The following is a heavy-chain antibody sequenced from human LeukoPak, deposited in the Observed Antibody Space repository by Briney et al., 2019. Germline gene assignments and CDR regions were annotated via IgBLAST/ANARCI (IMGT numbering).Heavy chain of an antibody. J-gene: IGHJ4*02. CDR1: GFTFSTYA. V-gene: IGHV3-23*01. CDR3: AKAGTDYFDY. Sequence: PGGSLRLSCAASGFTFSTYAMSWVRQAPGKGLEWVSTISGSDGSTYYADSVKGRFTISRDNSKNTLYLQMKSLRAEDTAVYYCAKAGTDYFDYWGQGTLVTVSS. D-gene: IGHD1-1*01. CDR2: ISGSDGST.